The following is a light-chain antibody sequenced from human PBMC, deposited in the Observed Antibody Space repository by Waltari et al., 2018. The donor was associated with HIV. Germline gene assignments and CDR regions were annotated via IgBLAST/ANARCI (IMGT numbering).Light chain of an antibody. V-gene: IGLV1-51*01. CDR1: SSNIGNRF. CDR2: DNN. Sequence: QSVLTQPPSVSAAPGQEVTISCSGSSSNIGNRFVSWYQHVPGAAPKLLMYDNNQRPSGIPDRFSGSKSGTSANLGITGLQTGDEADYFCSAWDVSLGAGVFGGGTKLTVL. CDR3: SAWDVSLGAGV. J-gene: IGLJ2*01.